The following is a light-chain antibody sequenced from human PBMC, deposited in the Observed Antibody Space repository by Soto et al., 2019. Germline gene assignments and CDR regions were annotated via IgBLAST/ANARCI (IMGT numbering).Light chain of an antibody. V-gene: IGKV3D-11*01. CDR1: QGISKK. Sequence: IVMTQSPATLSVAPGGRVTFSCRASQGISKKVARYQHKPGQAPRLLISAVSNRATGIPARFSGSGSGTDFTLTISSLEPEDFAVYYCQQRSNWITFGQGTRLEIK. CDR3: QQRSNWIT. J-gene: IGKJ5*01. CDR2: AVS.